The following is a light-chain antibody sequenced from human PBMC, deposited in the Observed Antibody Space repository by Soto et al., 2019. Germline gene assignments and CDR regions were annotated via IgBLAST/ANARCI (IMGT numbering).Light chain of an antibody. CDR3: QQYYSYWT. CDR2: KAS. Sequence: DIQMTQSPSTLSASVGDRVTITCRASQSISSWLAWYQQKPGKVPKLLIYKASSLESGVPSRFSGSGSGTEFTLIISNLQPDDFATYYCQQYYSYWTFGQGTKVDSK. J-gene: IGKJ1*01. V-gene: IGKV1-5*03. CDR1: QSISSW.